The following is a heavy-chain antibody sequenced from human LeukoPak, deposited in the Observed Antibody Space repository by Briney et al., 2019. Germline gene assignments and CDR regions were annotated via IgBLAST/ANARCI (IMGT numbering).Heavy chain of an antibody. Sequence: SETLSLTCTVSGGSISSYYWSWIRQPPGKGLEWIGYIYYSGSTNYNPSLKSRVTISVDTSKNQFSLKLSSVTAADTAVYSCARAYYGSGTYYNLDYWGQGTLVTVSS. J-gene: IGHJ4*02. D-gene: IGHD3-10*01. CDR2: IYYSGST. V-gene: IGHV4-59*01. CDR1: GGSISSYY. CDR3: ARAYYGSGTYYNLDY.